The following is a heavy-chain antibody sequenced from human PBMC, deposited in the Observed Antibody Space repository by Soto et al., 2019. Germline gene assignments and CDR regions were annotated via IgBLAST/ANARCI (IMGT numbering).Heavy chain of an antibody. D-gene: IGHD1-7*01. CDR1: GYTFTSYA. CDR2: INAGNGNT. Sequence: ASVKVSCKASGYTFTSYAMHWVRQAPGQRLEWMGWINAGNGNTKYSQKFQGRVTITRDTSASTAYMELSSLRSEDTAVYYCARDELELLASGYYYYYGMDVWGQGTTVTVSS. V-gene: IGHV1-3*01. CDR3: ARDELELLASGYYYYYGMDV. J-gene: IGHJ6*02.